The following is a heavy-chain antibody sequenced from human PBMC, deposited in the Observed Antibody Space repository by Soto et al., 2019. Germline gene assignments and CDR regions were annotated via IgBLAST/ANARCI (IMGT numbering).Heavy chain of an antibody. CDR2: ISRSSRNI. D-gene: IGHD6-19*01. V-gene: IGHV3-21*01. Sequence: EVQLVESGGGLVKPGGSLTLSCAASGFTFSNYTMNWVRQAPGKGLEWVSSISRSSRNIYYAESVKGRFTISRDNAKNALYLPKNLRRAGDTAVYYCARVLKLDGTNSFYFDGKDVWGQGTTVTGSS. CDR1: GFTFSNYT. J-gene: IGHJ6*02. CDR3: ARVLKLDGTNSFYFDGKDV.